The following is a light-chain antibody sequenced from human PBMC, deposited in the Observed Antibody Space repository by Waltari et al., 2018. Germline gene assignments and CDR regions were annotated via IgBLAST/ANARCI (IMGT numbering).Light chain of an antibody. Sequence: SYELTQPSSVSVSPGQKARITCSGDVLAKKYARWFQQKPGQAPVLVIYKDSERPSGIPARFSGSSSGTTVTLTIRGAQVEDEADYYCYSAADNIRVFGGGTKLTVL. V-gene: IGLV3-27*01. J-gene: IGLJ3*02. CDR3: YSAADNIRV. CDR1: VLAKKY. CDR2: KDS.